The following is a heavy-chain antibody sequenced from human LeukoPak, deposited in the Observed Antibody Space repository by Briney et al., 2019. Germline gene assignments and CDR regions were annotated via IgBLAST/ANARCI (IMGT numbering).Heavy chain of an antibody. CDR2: IKQDGIEK. Sequence: GGSLRLSCTASGFTISTSWMSWVRQAPGKGLEWVANIKQDGIEKYYVDSVKGRFTISRDNAKNSLYLQMNSLRVEDTALYYCARYIVSGDRVFGDWFDPWGQGTLVTVSS. V-gene: IGHV3-7*01. CDR3: ARYIVSGDRVFGDWFDP. J-gene: IGHJ5*02. D-gene: IGHD5-12*01. CDR1: GFTISTSW.